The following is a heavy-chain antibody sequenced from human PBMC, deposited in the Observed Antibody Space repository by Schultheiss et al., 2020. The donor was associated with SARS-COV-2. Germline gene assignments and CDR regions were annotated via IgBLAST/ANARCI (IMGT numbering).Heavy chain of an antibody. CDR1: GGTFSSYA. V-gene: IGHV1-18*01. CDR3: ARDERTEGGVSYYGMDV. D-gene: IGHD2-15*01. J-gene: IGHJ6*02. CDR2: ISGYNGNT. Sequence: ASVKVSCKASGGTFSSYAISWVRQAPGQGLEWMGGISGYNGNTNHVQKFQGRVTMTTDTSTSTAYMELRSLRSDDTAVYYCARDERTEGGVSYYGMDVWGQGTTVTVSS.